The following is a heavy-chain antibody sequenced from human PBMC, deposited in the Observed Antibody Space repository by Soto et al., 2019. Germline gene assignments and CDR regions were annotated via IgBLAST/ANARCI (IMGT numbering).Heavy chain of an antibody. V-gene: IGHV1-2*04. CDR3: ARDLGGSYRSFDY. Sequence: ASVKVSCKASGYTFTGYYMHWVRQAPGQGLEWMGWINPNSGGTNYAQKFQGWVTMTRDTSISTAYMELSRLRSDDTAVYYCARDLGGSYRSFDYWGQGTLVTVS. CDR2: INPNSGGT. J-gene: IGHJ4*02. D-gene: IGHD1-26*01. CDR1: GYTFTGYY.